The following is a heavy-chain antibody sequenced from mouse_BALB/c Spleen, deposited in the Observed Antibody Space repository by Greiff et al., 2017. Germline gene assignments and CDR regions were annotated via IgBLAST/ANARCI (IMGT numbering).Heavy chain of an antibody. V-gene: IGHV5-17*02. CDR1: GFTFSSFG. Sequence: EVKVVESGGGLVQPGGSRKLSCAASGFTFSSFGMHWVRQAPEKGLEWVAYISSGSSTIYYADTVKGRFTISRDNPKNTLFLQMTSLRSEDTAMYYCARSGGRREFAYWGQGTLVTVSA. D-gene: IGHD3-1*01. CDR3: ARSGGRREFAY. CDR2: ISSGSSTI. J-gene: IGHJ3*01.